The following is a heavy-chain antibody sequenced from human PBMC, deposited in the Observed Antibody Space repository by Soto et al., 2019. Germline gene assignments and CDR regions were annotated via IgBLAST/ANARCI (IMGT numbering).Heavy chain of an antibody. CDR3: ARMIRWQGCFDY. CDR1: GGSISSGGFY. V-gene: IGHV4-31*03. Sequence: QVQLQESGPGLVKPSQTLSLTCTVSGGSISSGGFYWSWIRQHPGKGLEWIGYIHSSGSTYYNPSPNSRVTISVDTSKNQFSLRLSSVTAADTAVFYCARMIRWQGCFDYWGQGTLVTVSS. D-gene: IGHD4-17*01. J-gene: IGHJ4*02. CDR2: IHSSGST.